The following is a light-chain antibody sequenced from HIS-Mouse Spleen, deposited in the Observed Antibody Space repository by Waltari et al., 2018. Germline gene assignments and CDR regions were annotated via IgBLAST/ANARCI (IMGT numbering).Light chain of an antibody. Sequence: SSELTQDPAVSVALGQTVRITCPGDSLRSYYATWYQQKPGQAPVLVIYGKNNRPSGIPERFSGSSSGNTASLTITGAQAEDEADYYCNSRDSSGNHVVFGGGTKLTVL. V-gene: IGLV3-19*01. CDR1: SLRSYY. J-gene: IGLJ2*01. CDR3: NSRDSSGNHVV. CDR2: GKN.